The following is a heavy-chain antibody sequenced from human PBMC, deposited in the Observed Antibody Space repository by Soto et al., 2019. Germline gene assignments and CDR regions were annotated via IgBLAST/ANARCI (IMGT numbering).Heavy chain of an antibody. J-gene: IGHJ3*02. Sequence: QLQLQESGPGLVKPSETLSLTCTVSGGSISSSSYYWGWIRQPPGKGLEWIGSIYYSGSTYYNPSLKSRVTISVDTSKNQFSLKLSSVTAADTAVYYCARRGTMIVVNAFDIWGQGTMVTVSS. D-gene: IGHD3-22*01. V-gene: IGHV4-39*01. CDR3: ARRGTMIVVNAFDI. CDR1: GGSISSSSYY. CDR2: IYYSGST.